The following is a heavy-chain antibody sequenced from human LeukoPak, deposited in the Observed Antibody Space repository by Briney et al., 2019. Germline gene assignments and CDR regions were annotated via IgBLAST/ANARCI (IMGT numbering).Heavy chain of an antibody. Sequence: PSETLSLTRAVSGGSISGYYWSWIRQSPDKGREWIGYIYYSGSTNYNPSLQSRVTISVDTSKNQFSLKISSLTAADTAVYYCARVAIPYDISPYYDGYMDVWGKGTTVTVSS. J-gene: IGHJ6*03. CDR1: GGSISGYY. D-gene: IGHD3-22*01. CDR2: IYYSGST. CDR3: ARVAIPYDISPYYDGYMDV. V-gene: IGHV4-59*01.